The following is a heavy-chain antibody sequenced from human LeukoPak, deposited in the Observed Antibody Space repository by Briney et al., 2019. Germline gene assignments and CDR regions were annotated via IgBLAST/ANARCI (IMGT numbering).Heavy chain of an antibody. CDR3: ARDRDVLLWFGESYRFDY. V-gene: IGHV4-38-2*02. D-gene: IGHD3-10*01. CDR1: GYSISSGYY. CDR2: IYHSGST. J-gene: IGHJ4*02. Sequence: SETLSLTCTVSGYSISSGYYWGWIRQPPGKGLEWIGSIYHSGSTYYNPSLKSRVTISVDTSKNQFSLKLSSVTAADTAVYYCARDRDVLLWFGESYRFDYWGQGTLVTVSS.